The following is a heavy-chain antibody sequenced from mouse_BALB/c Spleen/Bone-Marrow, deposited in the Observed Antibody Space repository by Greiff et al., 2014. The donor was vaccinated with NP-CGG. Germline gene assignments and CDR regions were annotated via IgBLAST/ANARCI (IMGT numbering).Heavy chain of an antibody. CDR2: ISSVGSYT. J-gene: IGHJ2*01. V-gene: IGHV5-6*01. D-gene: IGHD4-1*01. CDR1: GFPFSKYG. Sequence: VQLKESGGDLVKPGGSLKLSCAASGFPFSKYGMSLGRPTPDKRVGGVATISSVGSYTYYPDSVKGRFTISRDNAKNTLFLQMSSLKSEDTAMYYCARRGTGTGSYYFDYWGQGTTLTVSS. CDR3: ARRGTGTGSYYFDY.